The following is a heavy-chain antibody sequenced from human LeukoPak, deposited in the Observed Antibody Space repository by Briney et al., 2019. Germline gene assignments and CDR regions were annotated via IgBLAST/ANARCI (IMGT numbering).Heavy chain of an antibody. V-gene: IGHV3-30*18. CDR1: GFTFNIYG. Sequence: GGSLRLSCAASGFTFNIYGMHWVRQAPGQGLEWVAVISHDGQHQYYADSVKGRFTISGDNSKNTLYLQMNSLRAEDTAVYYCAKEAFYSSPADYWGQGTLVTVSS. D-gene: IGHD6-13*01. J-gene: IGHJ4*02. CDR3: AKEAFYSSPADY. CDR2: ISHDGQHQ.